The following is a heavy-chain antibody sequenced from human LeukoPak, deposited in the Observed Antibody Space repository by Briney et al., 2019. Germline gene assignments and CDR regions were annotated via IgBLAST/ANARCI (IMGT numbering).Heavy chain of an antibody. CDR3: ASGGNEPFGN. D-gene: IGHD4-23*01. J-gene: IGHJ4*02. Sequence: GGSLRLSCAASGFTVSRNYMSWVRQAPGKGLEWLSVLYIGGSTYYADSVKGRFTISRDASKNTLYLQMNSLRAEDTAVYYCASGGNEPFGNWGQGTLVTVSS. V-gene: IGHV3-66*01. CDR1: GFTVSRNY. CDR2: LYIGGST.